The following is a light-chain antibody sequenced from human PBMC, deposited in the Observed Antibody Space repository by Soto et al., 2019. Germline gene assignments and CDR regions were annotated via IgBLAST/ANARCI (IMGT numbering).Light chain of an antibody. CDR2: GNR. Sequence: QSVVTQPPSVSGAPGQRVTISCTGSSSNIGAGYDVHWYQQLPGTAPKLLIYGNRSRPSGVPDRFSGSKSATSASLAITGLQAEDEADYYCQSYDSSLTGAVFGGGTKLTVL. J-gene: IGLJ2*01. CDR1: SSNIGAGYD. CDR3: QSYDSSLTGAV. V-gene: IGLV1-40*01.